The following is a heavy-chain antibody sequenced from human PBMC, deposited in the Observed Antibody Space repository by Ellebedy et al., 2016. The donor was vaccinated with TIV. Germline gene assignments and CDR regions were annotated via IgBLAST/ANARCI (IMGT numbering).Heavy chain of an antibody. CDR1: GFTFSDFA. J-gene: IGHJ5*02. V-gene: IGHV3-23*01. D-gene: IGHD3-9*01. Sequence: PGGSLRLSCAASGFTFSDFAMSWVRQAPGKGLEWVSAIFHSVGKTAYADSVKGRFTISRDNSKNTLFLQMNSLRAEDTALYFCVKGLYLVDRWGQGTLVSVSS. CDR3: VKGLYLVDR. CDR2: IFHSVGKT.